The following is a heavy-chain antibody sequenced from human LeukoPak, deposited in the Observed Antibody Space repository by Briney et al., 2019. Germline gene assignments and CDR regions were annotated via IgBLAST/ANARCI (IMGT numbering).Heavy chain of an antibody. J-gene: IGHJ4*02. CDR2: ITSNGGTT. Sequence: GGSLRLSCAASGFTFSSYGMVWVRQAPGKGLEYVSGITSNGGTTYYGNSVKGRFTITRDNSKDTLYLQMGSLRTEDMAVYYCARGIRWASDYWGQGTLVTVAS. CDR3: ARGIRWASDY. CDR1: GFTFSSYG. D-gene: IGHD4-23*01. V-gene: IGHV3-64*01.